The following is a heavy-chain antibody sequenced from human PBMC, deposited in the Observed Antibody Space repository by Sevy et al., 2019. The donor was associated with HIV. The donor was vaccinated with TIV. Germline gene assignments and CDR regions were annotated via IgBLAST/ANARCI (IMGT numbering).Heavy chain of an antibody. CDR2: IYFTGGT. Sequence: SETLSLTCTVSGGSTSLYYWSWIRQPPGKGLEWIGYIYFTGGTAYNPSLKSRVTISLDTSKNQFSLKLTSVTAADTAVYYGARAPLISLAILGATSVFDSWGQGTPVTVSS. CDR1: GGSTSLYY. V-gene: IGHV4-59*13. J-gene: IGHJ4*02. CDR3: ARAPLISLAILGATSVFDS. D-gene: IGHD1-26*01.